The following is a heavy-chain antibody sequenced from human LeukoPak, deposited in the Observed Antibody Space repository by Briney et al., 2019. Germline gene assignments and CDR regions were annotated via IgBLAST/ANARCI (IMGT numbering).Heavy chain of an antibody. V-gene: IGHV3-74*01. CDR1: GFNLSSYW. CDR3: ARGGPYSGSPFAY. CDR2: ITCDGSSS. Sequence: GGPLWLSWAAPGFNLSSYWMHWVRHAEGRGVVWVSRITCDGSSSRYAASVRGRITISRYNAKSSLYLQMSSVRAEDTAVYYCARGGPYSGSPFAYWDQGAQVTVSS. J-gene: IGHJ4*02. D-gene: IGHD1-26*01.